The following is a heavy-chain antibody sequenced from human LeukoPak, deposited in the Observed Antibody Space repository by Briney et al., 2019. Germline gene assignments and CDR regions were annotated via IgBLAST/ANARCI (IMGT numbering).Heavy chain of an antibody. Sequence: SQTLSLTCAVSGGSISSGSYSWSWIRQPPGKGLEWIGYIYHSGSTYYNPSLKSRVTISVDRSKNQFSLKLSSVTAADTAVYYCARVRYYYDSSGYSIPLFDYWGQGTLVTVSS. V-gene: IGHV4-30-2*01. J-gene: IGHJ4*02. CDR3: ARVRYYYDSSGYSIPLFDY. CDR2: IYHSGST. CDR1: GGSISSGSYS. D-gene: IGHD3-22*01.